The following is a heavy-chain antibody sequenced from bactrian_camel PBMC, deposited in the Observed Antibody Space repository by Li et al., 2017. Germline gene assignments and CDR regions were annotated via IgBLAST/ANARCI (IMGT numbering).Heavy chain of an antibody. Sequence: HVQLVESGGGSVQPGQSLRLTCTFSETRYCMGWFRQVPGKDREDVASIDSNGRAAYADAVKGRFTISQDNDKKTVYLQMNNLKPEDSAMYYCAVDLVTEISDTWICGDTEYSYWGQGTQVTVSS. D-gene: IGHD6*01. CDR1: ETRYC. V-gene: IGHV3S53*01. CDR3: AVDLVTEISDTWICGDTEYSY. CDR2: IDSNGRA. J-gene: IGHJ4*01.